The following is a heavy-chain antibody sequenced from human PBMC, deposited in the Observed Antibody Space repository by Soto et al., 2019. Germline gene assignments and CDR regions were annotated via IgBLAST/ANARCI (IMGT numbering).Heavy chain of an antibody. J-gene: IGHJ4*02. CDR3: TSDYGDYRIWDY. CDR2: IKSKTDGGTA. Sequence: EVQLVESGGGLVEPGGSLRLSCVVSGFTFNNAWMSWVRQAPGKGLEWVGRIKSKTDGGTAGYAAPVNGRFSISRDDSKNTLYLQMNSLKTEDTAVYYCTSDYGDYRIWDYWGQGTLVTVSS. V-gene: IGHV3-15*01. D-gene: IGHD4-17*01. CDR1: GFTFNNAW.